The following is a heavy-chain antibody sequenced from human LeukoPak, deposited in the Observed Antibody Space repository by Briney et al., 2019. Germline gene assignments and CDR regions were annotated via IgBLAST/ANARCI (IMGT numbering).Heavy chain of an antibody. CDR3: ARDQGQRDNWFDP. CDR1: GYSLSNGYY. Sequence: SETLSLTCDVSGYSLSNGYYCGWIRQPPGKGLERIGSISHSGSTYYNPSLKSRVTVSVDKSTNQFSLKLRSVTAADTAVYYCARDQGQRDNWFDPWGQGTLVIVSS. V-gene: IGHV4-38-2*02. CDR2: ISHSGST. J-gene: IGHJ5*02.